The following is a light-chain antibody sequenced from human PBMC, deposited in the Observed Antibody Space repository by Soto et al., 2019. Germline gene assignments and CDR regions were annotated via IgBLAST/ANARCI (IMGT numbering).Light chain of an antibody. J-gene: IGKJ1*01. Sequence: DIQMTQSPSSLSASVGDRVTITCRASQSISSWLAWYQQKPGKAPKLLIYDASSLESGVPSRFSGSGSWTEFTLHISRLQPDDFATYYCLQFAMSTTFCQVTKVDIK. CDR3: LQFAMSTT. V-gene: IGKV1-5*01. CDR1: QSISSW. CDR2: DAS.